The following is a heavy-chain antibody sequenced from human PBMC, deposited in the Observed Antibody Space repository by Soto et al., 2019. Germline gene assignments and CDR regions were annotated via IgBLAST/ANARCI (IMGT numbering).Heavy chain of an antibody. CDR1: GASITDSY. CDR3: ARGDSDLAVSEAAY. CDR2: IYFSGVA. D-gene: IGHD2-15*01. J-gene: IGHJ1*01. Sequence: QMQMQESGPRLVKPSETLSLTCTVSGASITDSYWSWIRQPPEKGLEWIGYIYFSGVATYNPSLKSRATMSRDTSKKEFSRKLTSVTAADTAIYYCARGDSDLAVSEAAYWGQGTLVTVSS. V-gene: IGHV4-59*01.